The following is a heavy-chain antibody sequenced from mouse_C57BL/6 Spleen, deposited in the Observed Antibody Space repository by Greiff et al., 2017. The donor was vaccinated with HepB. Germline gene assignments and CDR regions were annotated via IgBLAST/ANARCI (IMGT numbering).Heavy chain of an antibody. V-gene: IGHV1-82*01. Sequence: VQLQQSGPELVKPGASVKISCKASGYAFSSSWMNWVKQRPGKGLEWIGRIYPGDGDTNYNGKFKGKATLTADKSSSTAYMQLSSLTSEDSAVYFCARGSNYVYMDYWGQGTSVTVSS. J-gene: IGHJ4*01. CDR3: ARGSNYVYMDY. CDR2: IYPGDGDT. CDR1: GYAFSSSW. D-gene: IGHD2-5*01.